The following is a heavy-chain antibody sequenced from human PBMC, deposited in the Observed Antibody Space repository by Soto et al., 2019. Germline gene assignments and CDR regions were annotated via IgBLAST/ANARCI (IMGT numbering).Heavy chain of an antibody. CDR1: GGSFSGYY. CDR3: ARGRPTMVRGVQPWRAFDI. D-gene: IGHD3-10*01. J-gene: IGHJ3*02. Sequence: QVQLQQWGAGLLKPSETLSLTCAVDGGSFSGYYWSWIRQPPGKGLEWIGEINHSGSTNYNPSLKSRVTISVDTSKNQFSLKLSSVTAADTAVYYCARGRPTMVRGVQPWRAFDIWGQGTMVTVSS. V-gene: IGHV4-34*01. CDR2: INHSGST.